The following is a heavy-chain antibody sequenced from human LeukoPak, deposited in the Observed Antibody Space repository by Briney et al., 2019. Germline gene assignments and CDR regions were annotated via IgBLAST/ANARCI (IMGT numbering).Heavy chain of an antibody. CDR3: AREDGDAFDI. V-gene: IGHV3-48*02. Sequence: QSGGSLRLSCEASGFTFSTYSMNWVRQAPGKGLEWVSYISGSSGTILYADSAKGRFTISRDNAKNSLYLQMNSLRDEDTAVYYCAREDGDAFDIWGQGTMVTVSS. J-gene: IGHJ3*02. CDR1: GFTFSTYS. CDR2: ISGSSGTI.